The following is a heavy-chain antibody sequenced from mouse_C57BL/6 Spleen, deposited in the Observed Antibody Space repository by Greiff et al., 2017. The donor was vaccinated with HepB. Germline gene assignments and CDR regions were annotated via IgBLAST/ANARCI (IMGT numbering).Heavy chain of an antibody. CDR2: ISDGGSYT. CDR3: ARDGAQAFAY. CDR1: GFTFSSYA. D-gene: IGHD3-2*02. V-gene: IGHV5-4*01. Sequence: DVQLVESGGGLVKPGGSLKLSCAASGFTFSSYAMSWVRQTPEKRLEWVATISDGGSYTYYPDNVKGRFTISRDNAKNNLYLQMSHLKSEDTAMYYCARDGAQAFAYWGQGTLVTVSA. J-gene: IGHJ3*01.